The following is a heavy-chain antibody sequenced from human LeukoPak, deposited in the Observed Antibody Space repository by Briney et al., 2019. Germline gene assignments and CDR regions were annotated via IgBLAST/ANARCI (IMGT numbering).Heavy chain of an antibody. CDR2: IIPIFVTA. V-gene: IGHV1-69*05. CDR3: ARDLAAAGDY. J-gene: IGHJ4*02. Sequence: SVKVSCKASGGTFSSYAISWVRQAPGQGREWMGGIIPIFVTANYAQKFQGRVTITTDESTSTAYMELSSLRSEDTAVYYCARDLAAAGDYWGQGTLVTVSS. CDR1: GGTFSSYA. D-gene: IGHD6-13*01.